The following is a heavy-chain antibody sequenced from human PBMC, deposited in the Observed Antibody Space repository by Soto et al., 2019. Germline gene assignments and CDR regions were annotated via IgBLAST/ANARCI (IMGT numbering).Heavy chain of an antibody. J-gene: IGHJ1*01. V-gene: IGHV1-2*02. Sequence: DSVKVSCKASGDTFTSYYMHWVRQAPGQGLEWMGIINPSSGSTSYAQKFQGRVTMTRDTSISTPYMELSSLRSDDTAVYYCAREGAVGIAASRAFYWGQGTLVTASS. CDR3: AREGAVGIAASRAFY. D-gene: IGHD6-25*01. CDR1: GDTFTSYY. CDR2: INPSSGST.